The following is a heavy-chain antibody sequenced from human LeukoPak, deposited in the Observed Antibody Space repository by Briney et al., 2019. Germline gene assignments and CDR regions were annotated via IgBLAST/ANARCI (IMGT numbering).Heavy chain of an antibody. CDR2: IYSGGST. CDR3: AKSSCGGDCLNWFDP. D-gene: IGHD2-21*02. V-gene: IGHV3-66*01. CDR1: GFTVSSNY. Sequence: GGSLRLSCAASGFTVSSNYMSWVRQAPGKGLEWVSVIYSGGSTYYADSVKGRFTISRDNSKNTLYLQMNSLRAEDTAVYYCAKSSCGGDCLNWFDPWGQGTLVTVSS. J-gene: IGHJ5*02.